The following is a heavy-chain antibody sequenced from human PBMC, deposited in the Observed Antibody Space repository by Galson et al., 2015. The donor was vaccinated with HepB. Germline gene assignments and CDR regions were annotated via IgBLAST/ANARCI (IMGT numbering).Heavy chain of an antibody. V-gene: IGHV1-18*01. D-gene: IGHD3-10*01. Sequence: SVKVSCKASGYTFTSYGISWVRQAPGQGLEWMGWISANNGETKYAQKFQGRVIMTTDTSTTTAYMELRSLRSDDTAVFYCARFSSSTLWFGEFYGNDAFDIWGQGTMVTVSS. CDR3: ARFSSSTLWFGEFYGNDAFDI. CDR1: GYTFTSYG. J-gene: IGHJ3*02. CDR2: ISANNGET.